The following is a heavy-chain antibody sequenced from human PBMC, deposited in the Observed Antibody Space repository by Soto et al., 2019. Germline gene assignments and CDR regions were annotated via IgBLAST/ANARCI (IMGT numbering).Heavy chain of an antibody. J-gene: IGHJ3*02. CDR1: GFTFSSYS. Sequence: PGGSLRLSCAASGFTFSSYSMNWVRQAPGKGLEWVSSISSSSSYIYYADSVKGRFTISGDNAKISLYLQMNSLRAEDTAVYYCAREDYYDSSGYWGAFDIWGQGTMVTVSS. CDR2: ISSSSSYI. CDR3: AREDYYDSSGYWGAFDI. D-gene: IGHD3-22*01. V-gene: IGHV3-21*01.